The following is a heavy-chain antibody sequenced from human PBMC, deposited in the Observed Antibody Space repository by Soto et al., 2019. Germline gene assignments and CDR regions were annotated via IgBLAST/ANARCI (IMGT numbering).Heavy chain of an antibody. CDR3: ATDGAHTSVDPGYYYFDH. Sequence: GGSLRLSCTASGFTFSSYGMHWVRQAPGKGLEWVAVISYDGSNKYYADSVKGRFTISRDNSKNTLYLQMNSLRADDTALYYCATDGAHTSVDPGYYYFDHWGQGILVTVSS. CDR1: GFTFSSYG. J-gene: IGHJ4*02. D-gene: IGHD5-18*01. V-gene: IGHV3-30*03. CDR2: ISYDGSNK.